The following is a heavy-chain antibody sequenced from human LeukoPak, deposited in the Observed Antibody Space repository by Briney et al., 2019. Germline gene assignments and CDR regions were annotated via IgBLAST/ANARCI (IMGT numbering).Heavy chain of an antibody. V-gene: IGHV4-34*01. CDR3: ASGGGILTGPQELDI. Sequence: SETLSLTRAVYGGSFSGDYCSLRLPPPGKGPPSAGEINHTGSTKYNPSLKSGVTISVDTSKNQFSLKLSSVTAADTAVYYCASGGGILTGPQELDIWGQGTMVTVSS. D-gene: IGHD3-9*01. CDR2: INHTGST. CDR1: GGSFSGDY. J-gene: IGHJ3*02.